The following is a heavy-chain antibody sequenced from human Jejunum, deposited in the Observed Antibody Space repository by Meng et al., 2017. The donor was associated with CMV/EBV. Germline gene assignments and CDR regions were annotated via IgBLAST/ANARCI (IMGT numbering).Heavy chain of an antibody. J-gene: IGHJ4*02. D-gene: IGHD6-19*01. CDR2: ISNSGSDT. CDR1: GFNSSNNY. CDR3: ARIPAYSIGWYNHFDS. V-gene: IGHV3-11*05. Sequence: VKGVGSWGELVKPGGSLRLSVLASGFNSSNNYMSWIRQAPGKGLEWVSYISNSGSDTNYADSVKGRFTISRDNSKNSLYLQMNSLRAEDAAVYYCARIPAYSIGWYNHFDSWGQGTLVTVSS.